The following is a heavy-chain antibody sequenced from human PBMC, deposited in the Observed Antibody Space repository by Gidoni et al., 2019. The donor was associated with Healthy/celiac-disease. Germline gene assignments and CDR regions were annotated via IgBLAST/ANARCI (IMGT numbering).Heavy chain of an antibody. J-gene: IGHJ3*02. CDR3: ARDITPYCGGDCYPRGPIDI. Sequence: QVQLQESGPGLVKPSENLSLTCTVSGGSIRSYYWSWIRQPPGKGLEWIGYIYYSGSTNYNPSLKRRVTISVDTSKNQFSLKLSSVTAADTAVYYCARDITPYCGGDCYPRGPIDIWGQGTMVTVSS. CDR1: GGSIRSYY. D-gene: IGHD2-21*02. CDR2: IYYSGST. V-gene: IGHV4-59*01.